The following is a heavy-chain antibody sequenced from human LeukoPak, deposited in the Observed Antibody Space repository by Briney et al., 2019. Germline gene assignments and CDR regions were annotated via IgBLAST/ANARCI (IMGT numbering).Heavy chain of an antibody. Sequence: ASVKVSCKASGGTFSSYAISWVRQAPGQGLEWMGGIIPIFGTANYAQKFQGRVTITADESTSTAYMELRSLRPEDTAVYYCAGLGRKGHNWFDPWGQGTLVTVSS. J-gene: IGHJ5*02. CDR3: AGLGRKGHNWFDP. CDR2: IIPIFGTA. V-gene: IGHV1-69*13. CDR1: GGTFSSYA.